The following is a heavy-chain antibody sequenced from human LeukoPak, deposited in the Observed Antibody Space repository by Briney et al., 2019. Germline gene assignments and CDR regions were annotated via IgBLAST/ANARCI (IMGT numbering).Heavy chain of an antibody. D-gene: IGHD5-24*01. CDR3: ARDSEVEMATSYYYYYYMDV. CDR1: GYTFTGYY. J-gene: IGHJ6*03. V-gene: IGHV1-2*02. Sequence: EASVKVSYKASGYTFTGYYMHWVRQAPGQGLEWMGWINPNSGGTNYAQKFQGRVTMTRDTSISTAYMELSRLRSDDTAVYYCARDSEVEMATSYYYYYYMDVWGKGTTVTVSS. CDR2: INPNSGGT.